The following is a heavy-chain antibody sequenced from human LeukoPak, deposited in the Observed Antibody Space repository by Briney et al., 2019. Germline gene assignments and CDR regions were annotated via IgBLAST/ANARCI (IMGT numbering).Heavy chain of an antibody. V-gene: IGHV4-30-2*01. J-gene: IGHJ4*02. Sequence: SQTLSLTCTVSGGSISSGGYYWSWIRQPPGKGLEWIGYISHSGSTYYNPSLKSRVTISVDRSKNQFYLKLSSVTAADTAVYYCARGYGDSSGYEIDYWGQGTLVTVSS. CDR2: ISHSGST. CDR1: GGSISSGGYY. D-gene: IGHD5-12*01. CDR3: ARGYGDSSGYEIDY.